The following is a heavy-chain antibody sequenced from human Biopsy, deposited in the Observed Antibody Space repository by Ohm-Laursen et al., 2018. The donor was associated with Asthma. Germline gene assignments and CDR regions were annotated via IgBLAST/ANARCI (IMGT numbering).Heavy chain of an antibody. CDR1: GGSISSGGYY. CDR2: IYYSGST. V-gene: IGHV4-31*03. D-gene: IGHD5-24*01. CDR3: ARGPPVDRED. J-gene: IGHJ4*02. Sequence: TLSLTCTVSGGSISSGGYYWSWIRQHPGKGLEWIGYIYYSGSTYYNPFLKSRVTISVDTSKNQFSLKLSSVTAADTAVYYCARGPPVDREDWGQGTLVTVSS.